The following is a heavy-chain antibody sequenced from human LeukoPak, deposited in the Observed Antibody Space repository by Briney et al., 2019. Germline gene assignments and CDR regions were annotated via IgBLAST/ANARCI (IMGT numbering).Heavy chain of an antibody. CDR3: ARDFGDRGSYRRHDAFDI. V-gene: IGHV3-21*01. CDR2: ISSSSSYI. Sequence: GGSLRLSCAASGFTFSSCSMNWVRQAPGKGLEWVSSISSSSSYIYYADSVRGRFTISRDNAKNSLYLQMNSLRAEDTAVYYCARDFGDRGSYRRHDAFDIGGQGKMVTVAS. J-gene: IGHJ3*02. D-gene: IGHD1-26*01. CDR1: GFTFSSCS.